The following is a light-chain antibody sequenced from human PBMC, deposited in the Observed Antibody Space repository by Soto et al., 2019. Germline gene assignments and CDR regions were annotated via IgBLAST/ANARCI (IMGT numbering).Light chain of an antibody. Sequence: EIVFTQSPATLSLSPGERATLSCRASQSVSSSYLAWYQQKPGQAPRLLIYGASSRATGIPDRFSGSGSGTDFTLTISRLEPDDSATYYCQQYNSFWTFGQGTKVDIK. V-gene: IGKV3-20*01. CDR1: QSVSSSY. CDR2: GAS. J-gene: IGKJ1*01. CDR3: QQYNSFWT.